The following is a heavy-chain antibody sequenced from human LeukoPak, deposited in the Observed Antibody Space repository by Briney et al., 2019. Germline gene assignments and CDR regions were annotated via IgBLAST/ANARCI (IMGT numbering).Heavy chain of an antibody. J-gene: IGHJ5*02. CDR2: MNPNSGNT. Sequence: AATVKVSCKASGYTFTSYDINWVRQATGQGLEWMGWMNPNSGNTGYAQKFQGRVTMTRNTSISTAYMEPSSLRSEDTAVYYCATDSSGYNWFDPWGQGTLVTVSS. CDR1: GYTFTSYD. CDR3: ATDSSGYNWFDP. D-gene: IGHD6-19*01. V-gene: IGHV1-8*01.